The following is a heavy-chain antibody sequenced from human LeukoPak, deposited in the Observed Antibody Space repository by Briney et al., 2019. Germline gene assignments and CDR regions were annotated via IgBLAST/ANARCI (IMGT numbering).Heavy chain of an antibody. CDR3: ARQTFGALYFDS. Sequence: SQTLSLTCIVAGGSISRGSYYWNWIRQPAGKGLEWMGRVYNSGSTNYNPSLKSRVTISTDMSKNQFSLKLSSVTAADTAVYYCARQTFGALYFDSWGQGTLVTVSS. CDR1: GGSISRGSYY. CDR2: VYNSGST. J-gene: IGHJ4*02. V-gene: IGHV4-61*02. D-gene: IGHD3-10*01.